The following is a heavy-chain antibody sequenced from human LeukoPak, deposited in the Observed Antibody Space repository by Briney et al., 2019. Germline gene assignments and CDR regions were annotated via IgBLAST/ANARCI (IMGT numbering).Heavy chain of an antibody. CDR1: GYTFTGYY. V-gene: IGHV1-2*02. D-gene: IGHD6-13*01. CDR2: INPNSGGT. J-gene: IGHJ4*02. CDR3: ARAVAAADIDY. Sequence: GASVKVSCKASGYTFTGYYMHWVRLAPGQGLEWMGWINPNSGGTNYAQKLQGRVTMTTDTSTSTAYMELRSLRSDDTAVYYCARAVAAADIDYWGQGTLVTVSS.